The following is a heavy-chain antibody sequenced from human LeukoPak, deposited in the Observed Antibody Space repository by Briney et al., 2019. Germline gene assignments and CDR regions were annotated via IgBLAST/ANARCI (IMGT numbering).Heavy chain of an antibody. CDR3: AKDIFLNYDLVFDS. J-gene: IGHJ5*01. Sequence: AGRSLRLSCAASGFTFSSYAMHWVRQAPGKGLEWVAFIRYDGKSEYYADSVKGRFTISRDNSMNTVYLQINSLRPEDTAVYYCAKDIFLNYDLVFDSWGQGTLVTVSS. CDR2: IRYDGKSE. V-gene: IGHV3-30*02. D-gene: IGHD3-3*01. CDR1: GFTFSSYA.